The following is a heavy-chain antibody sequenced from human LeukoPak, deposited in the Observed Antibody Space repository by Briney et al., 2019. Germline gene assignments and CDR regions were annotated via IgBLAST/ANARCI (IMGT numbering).Heavy chain of an antibody. J-gene: IGHJ4*02. CDR2: ISPSGGST. CDR1: GYTSTSYY. Sequence: ASVKVSCKASGYTSTSYYMHWVRQAPGQGLEWMGIISPSGGSTSYAQKFQGRVTMTRDTSTSTVYMELSSLRSEDTAVYYCARGGGGLYYYDSSGYYAYWGQGTLVTVSS. D-gene: IGHD3-22*01. V-gene: IGHV1-46*01. CDR3: ARGGGGLYYYDSSGYYAY.